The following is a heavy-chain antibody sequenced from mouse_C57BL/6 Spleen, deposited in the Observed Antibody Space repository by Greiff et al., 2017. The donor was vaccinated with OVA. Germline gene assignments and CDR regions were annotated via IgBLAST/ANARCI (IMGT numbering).Heavy chain of an antibody. J-gene: IGHJ3*01. D-gene: IGHD2-4*01. CDR1: GYTFTSYG. CDR3: ARDGIYYDYEVWFAY. Sequence: QVQLQQSGAELARPGASVKLSCKASGYTFTSYGISWVKQRTGQGLEWIGEIYPRSGNTYYNEKFKGKATLTADKSSSTAYMELRSLTSEDSAVYFCARDGIYYDYEVWFAYWGQGTLVTVSA. CDR2: IYPRSGNT. V-gene: IGHV1-81*01.